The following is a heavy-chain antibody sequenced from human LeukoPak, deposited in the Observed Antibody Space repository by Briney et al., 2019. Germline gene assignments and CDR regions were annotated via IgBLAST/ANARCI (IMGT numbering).Heavy chain of an antibody. D-gene: IGHD3-22*01. CDR2: ITNSGNSK. V-gene: IGHV3-48*01. CDR3: ARTRSSGYLTFDY. CDR1: YISVSNNF. Sequence: GGSLRPSCGAPYISVSNNFMNWVRQAPGKGLEWVSYITNSGNSKSYADSVKGRFTISRDNTQNSLYLQMNGLRAEDTAVYYCARTRSSGYLTFDYWGQGILVTVSS. J-gene: IGHJ4*02.